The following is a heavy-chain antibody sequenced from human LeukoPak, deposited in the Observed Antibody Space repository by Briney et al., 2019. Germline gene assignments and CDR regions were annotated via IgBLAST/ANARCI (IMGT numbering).Heavy chain of an antibody. V-gene: IGHV3-33*06. D-gene: IGHD2-8*01. CDR1: GFTFSSCG. J-gene: IGHJ6*02. CDR3: ANNGVSPNYYYGMNV. Sequence: GGSLRLSCATSGFTFSSCGMHWVRQAPGKGLEWVAVIWYDGSNIHYADSVQGRFTISRDSSKNMLYLQMNSLRAEDTGVYYCANNGVSPNYYYGMNVWGQGTTVTVSS. CDR2: IWYDGSNI.